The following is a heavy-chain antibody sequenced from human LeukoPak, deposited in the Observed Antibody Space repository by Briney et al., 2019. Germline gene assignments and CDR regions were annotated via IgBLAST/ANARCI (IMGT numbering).Heavy chain of an antibody. D-gene: IGHD6-19*01. V-gene: IGHV4-59*08. CDR1: GGSISSYY. Sequence: SETLSLTCTVSGGSISSYYWSWIRQPPGKGLEWIGYIYYSESTNYNPSLKSRVTISVDTSKNQFSLKLSSVTAADTAVYYCARGQARLSWFDPWGQGTLVTVSS. J-gene: IGHJ5*02. CDR2: IYYSEST. CDR3: ARGQARLSWFDP.